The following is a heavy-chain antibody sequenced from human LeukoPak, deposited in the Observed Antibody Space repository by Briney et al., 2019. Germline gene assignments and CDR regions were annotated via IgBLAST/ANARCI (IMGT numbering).Heavy chain of an antibody. CDR2: IIPIFGTA. Sequence: SVKVSCKASGGTFSSYAISWVRQAPGQRLEWMGGIIPIFGTANYAQKFQGRVTITADESTSTAYMELSSLRSEDTAVYYCVRDSPQYSSGWYVSWGQGTLVTVSS. CDR3: VRDSPQYSSGWYVS. D-gene: IGHD6-19*01. CDR1: GGTFSSYA. J-gene: IGHJ5*02. V-gene: IGHV1-69*13.